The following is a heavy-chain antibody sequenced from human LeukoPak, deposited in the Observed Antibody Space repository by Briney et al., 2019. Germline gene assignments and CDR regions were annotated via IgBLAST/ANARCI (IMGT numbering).Heavy chain of an antibody. Sequence: ASVKISCKASGYTYTSYDINWVRQATGQGLEWMGWMNPNSGNTGYAQKFQGRVTMTRNTSISTAYMELSSLRSEDTAVYYCARVGCSGGSCYSSWFDPWGQGTLVTVSS. CDR1: GYTYTSYD. J-gene: IGHJ5*02. CDR2: MNPNSGNT. V-gene: IGHV1-8*01. D-gene: IGHD2-15*01. CDR3: ARVGCSGGSCYSSWFDP.